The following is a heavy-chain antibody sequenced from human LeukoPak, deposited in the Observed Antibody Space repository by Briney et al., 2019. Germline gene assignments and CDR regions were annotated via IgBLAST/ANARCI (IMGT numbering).Heavy chain of an antibody. CDR3: ATLTGVDIVATPKYYFDY. CDR2: ISYDGSNK. D-gene: IGHD5-12*01. V-gene: IGHV3-30-3*01. J-gene: IGHJ4*02. Sequence: GGSLRLSCAASGFTFSSYAMHWVRQAPGKGLEWVAVISYDGSNKYYADSVKGRFTISRDNSKNTLYLQMNSLRSEDTAVYYCATLTGVDIVATPKYYFDYWGQGTLVTVSS. CDR1: GFTFSSYA.